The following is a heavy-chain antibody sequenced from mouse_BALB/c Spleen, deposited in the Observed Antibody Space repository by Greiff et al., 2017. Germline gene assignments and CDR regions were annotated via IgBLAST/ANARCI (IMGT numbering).Heavy chain of an antibody. D-gene: IGHD2-14*01. Sequence: EVQLVESGGGLVQPGGSRKLSCAASGFTFSSFGMHWVRQAPEKGLEWVAYISSGSSTIYYADTVKGRFTISRDNPKNTLFLQMTSLRSEDTAMYYCTRKDYRYCYCDVWGAGTTVTVSS. CDR1: GFTFSSFG. CDR2: ISSGSSTI. J-gene: IGHJ1*01. V-gene: IGHV5-17*02. CDR3: TRKDYRYCYCDV.